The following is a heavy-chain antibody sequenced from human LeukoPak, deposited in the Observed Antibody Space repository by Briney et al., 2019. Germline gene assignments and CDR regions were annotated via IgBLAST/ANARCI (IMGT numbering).Heavy chain of an antibody. CDR3: ARVQFSRLSKGAFDL. J-gene: IGHJ3*01. CDR1: GFSFDDFT. V-gene: IGHV3-9*03. Sequence: GGSLRLSCSASGFSFDDFTMHWVRQAPGKGLEWVSSIFWDSSTVAYADSVRGRFTISRDNARNSLYLQMNSLRDEDMALYYRARVQFSRLSKGAFDLWGQGTMVIVSS. CDR2: IFWDSSTV. D-gene: IGHD6-6*01.